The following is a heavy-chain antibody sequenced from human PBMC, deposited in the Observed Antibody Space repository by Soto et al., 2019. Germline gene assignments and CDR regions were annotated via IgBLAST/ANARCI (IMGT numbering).Heavy chain of an antibody. CDR2: IYYSGST. CDR3: ARVLGTRQKNLANAFDI. D-gene: IGHD3-16*01. J-gene: IGHJ3*02. V-gene: IGHV4-61*01. Sequence: QVQLQESGPGLVKPSETLSLTCTVSGGSVSSGSYYWSWIRQPPGKGLEWIGYIYYSGSTNYNPSLKSRVTISVDTSKNQFSLKLSSVTAADTAVYYCARVLGTRQKNLANAFDIWGQGTMVTVSS. CDR1: GGSVSSGSYY.